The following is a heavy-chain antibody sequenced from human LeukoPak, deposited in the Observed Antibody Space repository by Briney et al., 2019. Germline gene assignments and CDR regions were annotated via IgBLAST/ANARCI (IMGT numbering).Heavy chain of an antibody. J-gene: IGHJ3*02. D-gene: IGHD2-2*02. CDR2: ISSNGGST. Sequence: GGSLRVSCAASGFTFSSYAMHWVRQAPGKGLEYVSAISSNGGSTYYANSVKGRFTISGDNSKNTLYLQMGSLRAEDMAVYYCARDSVRFTVVPAAIYGRGAFDIWGQGTMVTVSS. V-gene: IGHV3-64*01. CDR3: ARDSVRFTVVPAAIYGRGAFDI. CDR1: GFTFSSYA.